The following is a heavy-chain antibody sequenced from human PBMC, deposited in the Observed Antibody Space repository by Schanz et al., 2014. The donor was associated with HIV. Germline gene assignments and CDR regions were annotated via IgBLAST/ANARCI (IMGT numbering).Heavy chain of an antibody. J-gene: IGHJ6*02. CDR2: ISYDGRNK. D-gene: IGHD3-22*01. Sequence: VQLLESGGGLVQPGGSLRLSCAASGFTFSNYAMSWVRQAPGKGLEWLAVISYDGRNKKFANSVKGRFTISRDNSKNTVYLQAKSLRPEDTAVYYCAKDRNHYDSRYRGKGNYYYYYGMDVWGQGTTVTVSS. V-gene: IGHV3-30*18. CDR3: AKDRNHYDSRYRGKGNYYYYYGMDV. CDR1: GFTFSNYA.